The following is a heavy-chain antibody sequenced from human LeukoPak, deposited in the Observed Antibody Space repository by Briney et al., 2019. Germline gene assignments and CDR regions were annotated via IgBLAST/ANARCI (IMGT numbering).Heavy chain of an antibody. D-gene: IGHD6-13*01. CDR1: GGSISSYY. CDR3: ARPGIAAAGTDY. Sequence: SETLSLTCTVSGGSISSYYWSWIRQPPGKGLEWIGYISYSGSTYYNPSLKSRVTISVDTSKNQFSLKLSSVTAADTAVYYCARPGIAAAGTDYWGQGTLVTVSS. CDR2: ISYSGST. J-gene: IGHJ4*02. V-gene: IGHV4-59*08.